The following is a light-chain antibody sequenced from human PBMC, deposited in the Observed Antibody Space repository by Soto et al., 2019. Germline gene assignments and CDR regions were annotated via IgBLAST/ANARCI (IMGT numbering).Light chain of an antibody. Sequence: DIQMTQSPSSLSASVGDRVTITCRASESIARHLNWYQQKPGKATKLLIYAASSLQNGVPSRFRGGGSGTDFTIPISNLQPEDFATYYCQQRYSSLSITFGQGTRLQIK. CDR2: AAS. CDR3: QQRYSSLSIT. V-gene: IGKV1-39*01. J-gene: IGKJ5*01. CDR1: ESIARH.